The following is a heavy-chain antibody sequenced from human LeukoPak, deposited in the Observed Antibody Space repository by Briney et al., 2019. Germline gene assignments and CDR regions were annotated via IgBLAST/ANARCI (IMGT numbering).Heavy chain of an antibody. CDR2: ISSSSSTI. D-gene: IGHD6-19*01. CDR3: ARVSDISVAAYFDY. CDR1: GFTFSSYS. J-gene: IGHJ4*02. V-gene: IGHV3-48*01. Sequence: GGSLRLSCAASGFTFSSYSMNWVRQAPGKGLEWVSYISSSSSTIYYADSVKGRFTISRDNAKNSLYLQMNSLRAEDTAFYYCARVSDISVAAYFDYWGQGTLVTVSS.